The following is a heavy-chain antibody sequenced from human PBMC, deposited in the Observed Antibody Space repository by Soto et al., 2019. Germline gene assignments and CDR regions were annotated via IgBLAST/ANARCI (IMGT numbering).Heavy chain of an antibody. D-gene: IGHD5-12*01. CDR1: GFTFSSYA. CDR3: ARSDGYNYYSAFDM. Sequence: QVQLVESGGGVVQPGRSLRLSCAASGFTFSSYAMHWVRQAPGKGLEWAAVISYHGSNQYYADSVKGRFTISRDSSKNTLYLQMNSLRVEDTAVYYCARSDGYNYYSAFDMWGQGTMVTVSS. V-gene: IGHV3-30-3*01. J-gene: IGHJ3*02. CDR2: ISYHGSNQ.